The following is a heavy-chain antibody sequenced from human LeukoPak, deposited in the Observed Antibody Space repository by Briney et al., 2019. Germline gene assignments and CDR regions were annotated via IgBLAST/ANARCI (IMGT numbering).Heavy chain of an antibody. CDR3: AKEDPPYSSGWYEYFQH. CDR1: GFTFSSYG. CDR2: IWYDGSNK. Sequence: PERSLRLSCAASGFTFSSYGMHWVRQAPGKGLEWVAVIWYDGSNKYYADSVKGRFTISRDNSKNTLYLQMNSLRAEDTAVYYCAKEDPPYSSGWYEYFQHWGQGTLVTVSS. D-gene: IGHD6-19*01. J-gene: IGHJ1*01. V-gene: IGHV3-33*06.